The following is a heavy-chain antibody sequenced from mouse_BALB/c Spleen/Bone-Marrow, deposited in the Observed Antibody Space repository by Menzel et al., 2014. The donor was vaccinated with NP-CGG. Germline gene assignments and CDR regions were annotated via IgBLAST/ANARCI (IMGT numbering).Heavy chain of an antibody. CDR1: GFSLTSYG. D-gene: IGHD4-1*01. V-gene: IGHV2-6-2*01. CDR3: ARSGTDYAMDY. CDR2: IWSDGST. J-gene: IGHJ4*01. Sequence: VQVVESGPDLVAPSQSLSLTCTVSGFSLTSYGLHWVRQPPGKGLEWLGVIWSDGSTTYNSALKSRLSISKDNSKRQFLLKMNSLQTDDTAMYYCARSGTDYAMDYWGQGTSVTVSS.